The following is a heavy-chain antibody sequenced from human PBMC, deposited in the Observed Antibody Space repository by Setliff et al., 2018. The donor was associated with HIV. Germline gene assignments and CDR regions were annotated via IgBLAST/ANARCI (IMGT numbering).Heavy chain of an antibody. V-gene: IGHV3-15*01. CDR2: IKSKTAGGTT. CDR3: TTDIGVATLSCIDY. Sequence: GGSLRLSCAASGFTFSNGWMNWVRQAPGKGLEWVGRIKSKTAGGTTDYAAPVKGRFNISRDDSKNTLYLQMNSLKTEDTAVYYCTTDIGVATLSCIDYWGQGTLVTVSS. D-gene: IGHD5-12*01. CDR1: GFTFSNGW. J-gene: IGHJ4*02.